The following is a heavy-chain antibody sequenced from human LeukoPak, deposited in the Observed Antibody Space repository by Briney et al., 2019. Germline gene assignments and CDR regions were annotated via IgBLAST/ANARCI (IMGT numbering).Heavy chain of an antibody. CDR2: IYYSGST. D-gene: IGHD3-3*01. V-gene: IGHV4-59*01. CDR1: LGSLNSYY. J-gene: IGHJ5*02. CDR3: ARDQTRFWSGYYEAAYNWFDP. Sequence: PSETLSLTHTVSLGSLNSYYWSWIRQPPPTGLEWIGYIYYSGSTNYNPSLTSRVTISVDTSKNQFSLKLSSVTAADTAVYYCARDQTRFWSGYYEAAYNWFDPWGQGTLVTVSS.